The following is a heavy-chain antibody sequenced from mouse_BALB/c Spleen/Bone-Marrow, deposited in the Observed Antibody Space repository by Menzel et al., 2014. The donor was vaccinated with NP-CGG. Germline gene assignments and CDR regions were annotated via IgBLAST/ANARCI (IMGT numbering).Heavy chain of an antibody. D-gene: IGHD4-1*01. CDR1: GYTFTSYW. CDR2: IYPGGGDT. J-gene: IGHJ2*01. V-gene: IGHV1-87*01. CDR3: ARLGRGLDY. Sequence: SGAEPARPGASVKLSCKASGYTFTSYWMQWVKQRPGQGLEWIGAIYPGGGDTRYTKRFKGKATLTADKSSSTAYMQLSSLAAEDSAVYYCARLGRGLDYWGQGTPLTAAS.